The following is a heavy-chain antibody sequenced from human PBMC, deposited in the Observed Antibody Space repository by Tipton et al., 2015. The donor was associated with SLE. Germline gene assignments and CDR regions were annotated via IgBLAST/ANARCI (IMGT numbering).Heavy chain of an antibody. CDR3: AREPRSGYHDY. D-gene: IGHD5-12*01. CDR2: VYYSGST. CDR1: GASISSYY. Sequence: TLSLTCSVSGASISSYYWSWIRQPPGRGLEWIGYVYYSGSTIYNPSLKSRVTTSVDTSKSQFSLRLSSVTAADTAVYFCAREPRSGYHDYWGQGTLVIVSS. V-gene: IGHV4-59*12. J-gene: IGHJ4*02.